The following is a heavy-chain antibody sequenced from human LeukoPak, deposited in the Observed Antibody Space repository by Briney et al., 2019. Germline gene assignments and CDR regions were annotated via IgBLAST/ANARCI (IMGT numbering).Heavy chain of an antibody. V-gene: IGHV3-30-3*01. CDR3: ARIPYCSSTNCYPSDY. D-gene: IGHD2-2*01. CDR1: GFTFSSYA. CDR2: ISYDGSNK. J-gene: IGHJ4*02. Sequence: PGGSLRLSCAASGFTFSSYAMHWVRQAPGKGLEWVAVISYDGSNKYYADSVKGRFTISRDNSKNTLYLQMNSLRAEDTAVYYCARIPYCSSTNCYPSDYWGQGTLVIVSS.